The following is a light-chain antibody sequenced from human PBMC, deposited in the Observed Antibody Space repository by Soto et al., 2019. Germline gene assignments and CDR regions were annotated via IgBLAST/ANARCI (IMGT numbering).Light chain of an antibody. CDR2: DAS. CDR1: QSITSW. J-gene: IGKJ4*01. CDR3: QQYNSHDDIA. Sequence: DIQITQSPSTLSASVGDRVTITCRASQSITSWLAWYQQKPGKAPNLLIYDASSLQSGVPSRFSVSGSGTEFTLTISSLQPDDSATYYCQQYNSHDDIAFGRGTKVEIK. V-gene: IGKV1-5*01.